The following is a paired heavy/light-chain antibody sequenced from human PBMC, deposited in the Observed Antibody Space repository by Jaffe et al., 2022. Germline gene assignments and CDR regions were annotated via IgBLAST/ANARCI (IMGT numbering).Light chain of an antibody. CDR3: NSRDSSGNHLGV. Sequence: SSELTQDPAVSVALGQTVRITCQGDSLRSYYASWYQQKPGQAPVLVIYGKNNRPSGIPDRFSGSSSGNTASLTITGAQAEDEADYYCNSRDSSGNHLGVFGGGTKLTVL. CDR1: SLRSYY. V-gene: IGLV3-19*01. J-gene: IGLJ2*01. CDR2: GKN.
Heavy chain of an antibody. CDR3: ARVHYDILTGTGDAFDI. CDR2: ISSSSSYI. Sequence: EVQLVESGGGLVKPGGSLRLSCAASGFTFSSYSMNWVRQAPGKGLEWVSSISSSSSYIYYADSVKGRFTISRDNAKNSLYLQMNSLRAEDTAVYYCARVHYDILTGTGDAFDIWGQGTMVTVSS. V-gene: IGHV3-21*01. D-gene: IGHD3-9*01. CDR1: GFTFSSYS. J-gene: IGHJ3*02.